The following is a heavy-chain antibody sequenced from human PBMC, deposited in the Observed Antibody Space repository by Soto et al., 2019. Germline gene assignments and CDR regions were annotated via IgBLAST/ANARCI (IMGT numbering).Heavy chain of an antibody. CDR3: AADMYYDSSGYPSPNNWFDP. CDR1: GFTFTSSA. J-gene: IGHJ5*02. CDR2: IVVGSGNT. V-gene: IGHV1-58*01. D-gene: IGHD3-22*01. Sequence: SVKVSCKASGFTFTSSAVQWVRQARGQRLEWIGWIVVGSGNTNYAQKFQERVTITRDMSTSTAYMELSSLRSEDTAVYYCAADMYYDSSGYPSPNNWFDPWGQGTLVTVSS.